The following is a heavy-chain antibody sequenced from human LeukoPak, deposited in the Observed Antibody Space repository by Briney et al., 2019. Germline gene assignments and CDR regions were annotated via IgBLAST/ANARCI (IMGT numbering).Heavy chain of an antibody. D-gene: IGHD3-16*01. V-gene: IGHV3-21*01. CDR2: ITPNSDFL. CDR1: GFTFSSFS. J-gene: IGHJ4*02. CDR3: VSDLILVWTPGDDFDF. Sequence: GGSLRLSCAASGFTFSSFSFNSVRQAPGKGLEWVSSITPNSDFLCYADSVKGRFTISRANAQNSLYLQMNHLTAEDTVFYYCVSDLILVWTPGDDFDFWGQGTLVIVSS.